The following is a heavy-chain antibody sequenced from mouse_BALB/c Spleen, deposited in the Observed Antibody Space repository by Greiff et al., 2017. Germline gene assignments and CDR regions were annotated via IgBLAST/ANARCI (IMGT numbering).Heavy chain of an antibody. CDR1: GFNIKDYY. J-gene: IGHJ1*01. V-gene: IGHV14-4*02. D-gene: IGHD1-1*01. CDR3: NAGYGSSYWYFDV. Sequence: VQLQQSGAELVRSGASVKLSCTASGFNIKDYYMHWVKQRPEQGLEWIGWIDPENGDTEYAPKFQGKATMTADTSSNTAYLQLSSLTSEDTAVYYCNAGYGSSYWYFDVWGAGTTVTVSS. CDR2: IDPENGDT.